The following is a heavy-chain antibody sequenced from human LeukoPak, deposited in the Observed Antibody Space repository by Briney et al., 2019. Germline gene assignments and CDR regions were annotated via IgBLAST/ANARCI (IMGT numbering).Heavy chain of an antibody. D-gene: IGHD6-19*01. V-gene: IGHV3-23*01. J-gene: IGHJ4*02. CDR1: GFTFSNYA. CDR2: ISGGGSST. Sequence: GGSLRLSCAASGFTFSNYAMSWVRQAPGKGLEWVSAISGGGSSTYYADSVKGRFIISRDNSKNTLYLQMNSPGAEDTAVYYCAKDRGYSSGWYDYWGQGTLVTVSS. CDR3: AKDRGYSSGWYDY.